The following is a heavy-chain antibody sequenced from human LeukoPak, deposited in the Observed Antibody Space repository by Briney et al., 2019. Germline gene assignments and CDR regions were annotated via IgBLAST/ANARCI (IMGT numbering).Heavy chain of an antibody. CDR2: IYTSGST. D-gene: IGHD3-10*01. CDR1: GGSISSGTYY. Sequence: KPPETLSLTCTVSGGSISSGTYYWGWIRQPAGKGLEWIGRIYTSGSTNYNPSLKSRVTISVDTSKNQFSLKLSSVAAADTAVYYCAREEITVVRGIHFDYWGQGTLVTVSS. V-gene: IGHV4-61*02. CDR3: AREEITVVRGIHFDY. J-gene: IGHJ4*02.